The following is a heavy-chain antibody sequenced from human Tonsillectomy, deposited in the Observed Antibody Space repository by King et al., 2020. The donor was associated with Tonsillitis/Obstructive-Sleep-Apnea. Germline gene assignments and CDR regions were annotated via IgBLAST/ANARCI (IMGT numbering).Heavy chain of an antibody. J-gene: IGHJ3*02. CDR2: IYHRGST. CDR1: GGSISSSNW. Sequence: QLQESGPGLVKPSGTLSLTCAVSGGSISSSNWWSWVRQPPGKGLEWIGKIYHRGSTDYNPSLTSRVTISVDKSKNHFSLRLSSVTAAGTAVYYCARGYCSSPSCHGDDAFDIWGQGTMVTVSS. D-gene: IGHD2-2*01. V-gene: IGHV4-4*02. CDR3: ARGYCSSPSCHGDDAFDI.